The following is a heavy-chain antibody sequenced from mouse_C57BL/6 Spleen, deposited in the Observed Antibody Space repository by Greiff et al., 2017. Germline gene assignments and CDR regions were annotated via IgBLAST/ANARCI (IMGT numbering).Heavy chain of an antibody. CDR2: IYPGDGDT. CDR1: GYAFSSSW. Sequence: QVQLQQSGPELVKPGASVKISCKASGYAFSSSWMNWVKQRPGKGLEWIGRIYPGDGDTNYNGKFKGKATLTADKSSSTAYMQLSSLTSEDSAVYFCARDYGSRENWYFDVWGTGTTVTVSS. D-gene: IGHD1-1*01. CDR3: ARDYGSRENWYFDV. V-gene: IGHV1-82*01. J-gene: IGHJ1*03.